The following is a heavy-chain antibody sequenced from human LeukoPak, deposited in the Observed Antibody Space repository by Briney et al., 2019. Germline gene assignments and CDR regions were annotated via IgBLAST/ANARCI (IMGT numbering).Heavy chain of an antibody. D-gene: IGHD3-16*01. Sequence: SETLSLTCTVSGASMSGYYWSWIRQPAGKGLEWIGRIYTSGSTNYNPSLKSRVTMSVDTSKNQCTLKLNSVTAADTAVYYCARVGDYALKDWGQGTLVTVSS. CDR2: IYTSGST. CDR1: GASMSGYY. J-gene: IGHJ4*02. CDR3: ARVGDYALKD. V-gene: IGHV4-4*07.